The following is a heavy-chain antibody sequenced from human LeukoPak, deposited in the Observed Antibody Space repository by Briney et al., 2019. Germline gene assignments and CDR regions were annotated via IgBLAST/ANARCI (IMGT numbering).Heavy chain of an antibody. CDR2: ISGSGGST. CDR1: GFTFSSYG. Sequence: GGSLRLSCAASGFTFSSYGMSWVRQAPGKGLQWVSSISGSGGSTYYADSVQGRFTISRDNSKNTLYLQMNSLRAEGSAIYYCAKDRTGTTGADWFDPWGQGTLVTVSS. D-gene: IGHD1-1*01. CDR3: AKDRTGTTGADWFDP. J-gene: IGHJ5*02. V-gene: IGHV3-23*01.